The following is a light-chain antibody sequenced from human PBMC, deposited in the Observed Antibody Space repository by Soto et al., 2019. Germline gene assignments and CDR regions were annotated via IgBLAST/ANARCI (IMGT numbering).Light chain of an antibody. J-gene: IGKJ5*01. Sequence: DIQMTQSPSSLSASVGDRVTITCQASQDVRKYLSWYQQKARKAPKLLIHDASNLETGVPSRFSGSGSGTDFTLTISRLEPEDFAVYYCQQYDNSPITFGQGTRLEI. CDR1: QDVRKY. CDR2: DAS. CDR3: QQYDNSPIT. V-gene: IGKV1-33*01.